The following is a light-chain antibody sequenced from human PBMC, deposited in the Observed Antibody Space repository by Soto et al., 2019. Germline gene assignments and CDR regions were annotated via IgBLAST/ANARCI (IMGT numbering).Light chain of an antibody. CDR3: HHFGRSPET. J-gene: IGKJ1*01. V-gene: IGKV3-20*01. Sequence: LSCRASRSGAGTYLAWYQQIPGRAPRLLFYAASIRATGIPDRFSVSGSWTDFPLTSSILEPEDFAVYYCHHFGRSPETSGLGT. CDR1: RSGAGTY. CDR2: AAS.